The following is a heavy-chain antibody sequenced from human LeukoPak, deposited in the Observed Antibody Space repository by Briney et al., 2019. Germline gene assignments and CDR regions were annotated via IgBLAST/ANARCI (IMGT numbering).Heavy chain of an antibody. CDR3: ARGIAVAGTGSY. CDR2: IYYSGST. D-gene: IGHD6-19*01. J-gene: IGHJ4*02. Sequence: SETLSLTCTVPGGPMTNYHWNWIRQPPGKGLEWIGSIYYSGSTYYNPSLKSRVTISVDTSNNQFSLKLSSVTAADTAVYYCARGIAVAGTGSYWGQGTLVTVSS. V-gene: IGHV4-59*05. CDR1: GGPMTNYH.